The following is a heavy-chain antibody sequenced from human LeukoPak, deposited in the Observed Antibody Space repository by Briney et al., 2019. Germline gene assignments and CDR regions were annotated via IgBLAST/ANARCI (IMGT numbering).Heavy chain of an antibody. Sequence: ASVKVSCKASGYTFTSYGISWVRQAPGQGLEWMGWISAYNGNTNYAQMLQGRVTMTTDTSTSTAYMELRSLRSDDTAVYYCARDHSGWSRFYYYYGMDVWGQGTTVTVSS. CDR1: GYTFTSYG. CDR3: ARDHSGWSRFYYYYGMDV. D-gene: IGHD6-19*01. J-gene: IGHJ6*02. V-gene: IGHV1-18*01. CDR2: ISAYNGNT.